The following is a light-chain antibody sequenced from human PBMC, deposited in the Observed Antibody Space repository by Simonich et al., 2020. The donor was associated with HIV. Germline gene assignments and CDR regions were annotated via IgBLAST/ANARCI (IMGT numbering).Light chain of an antibody. CDR2: LGS. CDR3: MQGIYLPYT. CDR1: QSLLHSNGYNY. Sequence: DIVMTQSPLSLPVTPGEPASISCRSSQSLLHSNGYNYLDWYLQKPGQSPQLLVYLGSNRASGVPDRFSGSGSGTDFTLKISRVEAEDVGIYYCMQGIYLPYTFGQGTKLEIK. J-gene: IGKJ2*01. V-gene: IGKV2-28*01.